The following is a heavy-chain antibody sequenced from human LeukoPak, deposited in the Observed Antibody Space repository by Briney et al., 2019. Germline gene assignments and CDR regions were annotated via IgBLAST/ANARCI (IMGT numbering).Heavy chain of an antibody. CDR2: IHYSGST. CDR1: GGSISGYY. Sequence: SETLSLTCTVSGGSISGYYWSWIRQPPGKGLEWIGYIHYSGSTNYNPSLKSRVTISVDTSKNQFSLKLSSVTAADTAVYYCARPGVGSGRYGAFDIWGQGTMVTASS. V-gene: IGHV4-59*08. D-gene: IGHD5-18*01. J-gene: IGHJ3*02. CDR3: ARPGVGSGRYGAFDI.